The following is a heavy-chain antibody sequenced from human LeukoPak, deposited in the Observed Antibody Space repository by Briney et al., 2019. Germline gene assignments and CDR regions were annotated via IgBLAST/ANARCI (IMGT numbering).Heavy chain of an antibody. CDR3: AKVKYSSGYEDDAFDI. V-gene: IGHV3-48*01. Sequence: GGSLRLSCAASGFTFSSYSMNWVRQAPGKGLEWVSYISSSSSTIYYADSVKGRFTISRDNSKNTLYLQMNSLRAEDTAVHYCAKVKYSSGYEDDAFDIWGQGTMVTVSS. CDR2: ISSSSSTI. CDR1: GFTFSSYS. D-gene: IGHD3-22*01. J-gene: IGHJ3*02.